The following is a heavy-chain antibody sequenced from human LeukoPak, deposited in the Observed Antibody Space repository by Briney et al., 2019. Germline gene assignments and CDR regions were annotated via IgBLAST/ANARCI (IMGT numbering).Heavy chain of an antibody. Sequence: PGGSLKLSCEASGFTFSSYAMHWVRQAPGKGLEWVAVISYDGSDKYYADSVKGRFTISRDKSKNTLYLQMNSLRAEDTAVYYCASHTWGDFDYWGQGTLVTVSS. CDR2: ISYDGSDK. J-gene: IGHJ4*02. D-gene: IGHD3-16*01. CDR3: ASHTWGDFDY. V-gene: IGHV3-30-3*01. CDR1: GFTFSSYA.